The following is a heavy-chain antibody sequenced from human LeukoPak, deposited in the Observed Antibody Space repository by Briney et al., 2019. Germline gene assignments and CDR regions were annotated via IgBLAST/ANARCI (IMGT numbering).Heavy chain of an antibody. V-gene: IGHV3-23*01. CDR2: ISGGGGPT. J-gene: IGHJ4*02. CDR1: GFTFSNYA. CDR3: AKNGGYSWQYFFDY. Sequence: GGSLRLSCAASGFTFSNYAMSWVRQAPGKGLEWVSAISGGGGPTYYADSVKGRFTISRDNSKNTLYLQMNSLRAEDAAVYFCAKNGGYSWQYFFDYWGQGTLVTVSS. D-gene: IGHD6-25*01.